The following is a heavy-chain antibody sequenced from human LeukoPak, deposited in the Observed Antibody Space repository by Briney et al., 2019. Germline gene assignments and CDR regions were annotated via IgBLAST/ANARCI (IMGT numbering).Heavy chain of an antibody. CDR2: IYYSGGT. J-gene: IGHJ4*02. CDR3: ARRGIAAAADY. Sequence: PSETLSLTCTVSGGSISSSSYYWGWIRQPPGKGLEWIGSIYYSGGTYYNPSLKSRVTISVDTSKNQFSLKLSSVTAADTAVYYCARRGIAAAADYWGQGTLVTVSS. D-gene: IGHD6-13*01. V-gene: IGHV4-39*01. CDR1: GGSISSSSYY.